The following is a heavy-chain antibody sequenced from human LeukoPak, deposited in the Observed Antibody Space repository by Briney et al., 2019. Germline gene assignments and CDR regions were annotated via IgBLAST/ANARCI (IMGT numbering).Heavy chain of an antibody. CDR2: IYYGGST. V-gene: IGHV4-59*12. Sequence: PSETLSLTCTVSGGSISSYYWSWIRQPPGKGLEWIGYIYYGGSTDYNPSLKSRVTISKDTSKTQFSLRLSSVTAADTAVYYCASYDSSGYQYFQHWGQGTLVTVSS. CDR1: GGSISSYY. CDR3: ASYDSSGYQYFQH. J-gene: IGHJ1*01. D-gene: IGHD3-22*01.